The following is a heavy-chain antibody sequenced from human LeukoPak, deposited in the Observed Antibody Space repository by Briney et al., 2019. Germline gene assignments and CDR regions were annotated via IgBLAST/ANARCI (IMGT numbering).Heavy chain of an antibody. CDR2: INHNGEMI. D-gene: IGHD3-9*01. CDR1: GFTFSSYA. V-gene: IGHV3-48*02. J-gene: IGHJ4*02. Sequence: GGSLRLSCAASGFTFSSYAMSWVRQAPGKGLEWVSYINHNGEMIFYPDFVKDRFTISRDNAKNSLYLQMNSLRDEDTAVYYCARDNDWAFHYWGQGTLDTVSS. CDR3: ARDNDWAFHY.